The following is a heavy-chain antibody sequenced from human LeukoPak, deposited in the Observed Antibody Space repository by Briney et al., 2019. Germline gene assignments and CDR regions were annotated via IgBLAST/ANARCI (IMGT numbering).Heavy chain of an antibody. CDR3: ARDPSGYRNDAFDI. D-gene: IGHD1-14*01. J-gene: IGHJ3*02. V-gene: IGHV4-31*03. Sequence: SQTLSLTCTVSGGSIRSGGYYWTWVRQHPGKGLEWIGCIFHGGTTYYNPSLKGRLTISVDTSKSQFPLKLSSVTAADTAVYYCARDPSGYRNDAFDIWGQGTMVTVSS. CDR1: GGSIRSGGYY. CDR2: IFHGGTT.